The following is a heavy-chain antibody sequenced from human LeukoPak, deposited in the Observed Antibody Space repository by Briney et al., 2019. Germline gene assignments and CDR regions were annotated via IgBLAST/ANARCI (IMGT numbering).Heavy chain of an antibody. Sequence: GGSLRLSCAVSGFTFSSYAMSWVRQAPGKGLEWVSVISRSGSNTYYADSVKGRFTISRDNSKNTLYLQMNSLRAEDTAVYYCGRAEKHWGQYSSNDLWGQGTLVTVSS. CDR2: ISRSGSNT. D-gene: IGHD7-27*01. J-gene: IGHJ4*02. CDR3: GRAEKHWGQYSSNDL. V-gene: IGHV3-23*01. CDR1: GFTFSSYA.